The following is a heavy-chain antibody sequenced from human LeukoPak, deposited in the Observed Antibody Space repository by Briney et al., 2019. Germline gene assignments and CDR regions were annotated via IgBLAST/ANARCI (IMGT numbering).Heavy chain of an antibody. V-gene: IGHV7-4-1*02. J-gene: IGHJ3*02. Sequence: ASVKVSCKASGYIFTSYAMNWVRQAPGQGLEWMGWINTNTGNPTYAQGFTGRFVFSLNTSVSTAYLQISSLKAEDTAVYYCARGPPTYYYDSSAYSDAFDIWGQGTMVTVSS. CDR2: INTNTGNP. CDR1: GYIFTSYA. D-gene: IGHD3-22*01. CDR3: ARGPPTYYYDSSAYSDAFDI.